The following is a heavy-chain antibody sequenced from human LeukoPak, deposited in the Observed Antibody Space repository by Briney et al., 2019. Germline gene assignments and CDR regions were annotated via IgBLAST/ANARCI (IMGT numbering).Heavy chain of an antibody. J-gene: IGHJ4*02. CDR2: ISTYNDNT. Sequence: GASVKVSCKASGYPFTSYGFSWVRQAPGQGLEWMGRISTYNDNTHYAQKLQGRVTMTTDTSTSTAYMELRSLRSDDTAVYYCARGGDYGDYFDYCGQGTLVTVSS. CDR1: GYPFTSYG. V-gene: IGHV1-18*04. CDR3: ARGGDYGDYFDY. D-gene: IGHD4-17*01.